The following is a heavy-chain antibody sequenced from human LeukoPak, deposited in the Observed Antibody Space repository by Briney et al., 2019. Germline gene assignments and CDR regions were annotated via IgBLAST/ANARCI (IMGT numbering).Heavy chain of an antibody. CDR3: ARYYYDSSVGSYYGMDV. Sequence: GASVKVSCKASGYTFIGYYMHWVRQAPGQGLEWMGWINPNSGGTNYAQKFQGWVTMTRDTSISTAYMELSRLRSDDTAVYYCARYYYDSSVGSYYGMDVWGQGTTVTVSS. D-gene: IGHD3-22*01. CDR2: INPNSGGT. J-gene: IGHJ6*02. V-gene: IGHV1-2*04. CDR1: GYTFIGYY.